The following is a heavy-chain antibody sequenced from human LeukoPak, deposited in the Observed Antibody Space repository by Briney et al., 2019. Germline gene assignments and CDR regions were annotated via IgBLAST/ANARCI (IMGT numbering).Heavy chain of an antibody. V-gene: IGHV3-53*01. D-gene: IGHD6-13*01. CDR1: GFTVSNNY. Sequence: GGSLRLSCAASGFTVSNNYMSWVRQAPGEGLEWVSVIYSGGSTYYADSVKGRFTISRDNSKNTLYLQMNSLRAEDTAVYYCAGFSNRWPLDYWGQGTLVTVSS. CDR3: AGFSNRWPLDY. J-gene: IGHJ4*02. CDR2: IYSGGST.